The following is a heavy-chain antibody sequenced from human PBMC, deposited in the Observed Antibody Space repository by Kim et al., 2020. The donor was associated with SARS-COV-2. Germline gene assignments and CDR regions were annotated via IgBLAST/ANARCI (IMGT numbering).Heavy chain of an antibody. J-gene: IGHJ4*02. CDR3: ARQGRWLHQHDY. CDR1: GGSISSSSYY. Sequence: SETLSLTCTVSGGSISSSSYYWGWIRQPPGKGLEWIGSIYYSGSTYYNPSLKSRVTISVDTSKNQFSLKLSSVTAADTAVYYCARQGRWLHQHDYWGQGTLVTVSS. V-gene: IGHV4-39*01. CDR2: IYYSGST. D-gene: IGHD5-12*01.